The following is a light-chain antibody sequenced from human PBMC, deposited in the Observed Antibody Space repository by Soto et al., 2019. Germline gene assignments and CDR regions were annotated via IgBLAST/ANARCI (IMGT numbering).Light chain of an antibody. CDR3: ATWDSSLIAGV. CDR1: SSNIGNNF. Sequence: QSVLTQPPSVSAAPGQKVTISCSGSSSNIGNNFVSWYQHLPGTAPKLLIYDNNKRPSGIPDRFSGTKSGTSATLGITGLQTGDEARYYCATWDSSLIAGVFGGGTKVTVL. J-gene: IGLJ2*01. V-gene: IGLV1-51*01. CDR2: DNN.